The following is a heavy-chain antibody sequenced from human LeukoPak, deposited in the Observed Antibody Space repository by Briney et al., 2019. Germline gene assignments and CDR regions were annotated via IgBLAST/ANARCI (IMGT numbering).Heavy chain of an antibody. J-gene: IGHJ6*03. CDR3: AVGRYYYYMDV. CDR2: ISSNGGST. Sequence: GGSLRLSCAASGFTFSSYAMSWVRQAPGKGLEYVSAISSNGGSTYYANSVKGRFTISRDNSKNTLCLQMGSLRAEDMAVYYCAVGRYYYYMDVWGKGTTVTISS. CDR1: GFTFSSYA. V-gene: IGHV3-64*01.